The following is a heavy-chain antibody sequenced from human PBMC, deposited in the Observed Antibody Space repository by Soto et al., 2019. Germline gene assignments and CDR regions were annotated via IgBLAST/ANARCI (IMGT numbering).Heavy chain of an antibody. J-gene: IGHJ6*02. Sequence: SETLSLTCTVSGGSISSGDYYWSWIRQPPGKGLEWIGYIYYSATTDYNPSLKSRVAILVDPSNNQFSLRLSSVTAADTAVYYCARDSRRAMATYPYYLYVMDVWGQGTTVTVSS. D-gene: IGHD5-12*01. V-gene: IGHV4-30-4*01. CDR3: ARDSRRAMATYPYYLYVMDV. CDR1: GGSISSGDYY. CDR2: IYYSATT.